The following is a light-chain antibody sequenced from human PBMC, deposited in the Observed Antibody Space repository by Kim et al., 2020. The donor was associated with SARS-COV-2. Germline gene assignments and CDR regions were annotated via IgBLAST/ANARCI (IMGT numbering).Light chain of an antibody. CDR3: QQLNSYPPT. Sequence: IQLTQSPSSLSASVGDRVTLTCRASQGISSYLAWYQQKPGKAPKLLIYAASTLQSGVPSRFSGSGSGTDFTLTISSLQPEYFATYYCQQLNSYPPTFGQGTKVDIK. J-gene: IGKJ1*01. V-gene: IGKV1-9*01. CDR2: AAS. CDR1: QGISSY.